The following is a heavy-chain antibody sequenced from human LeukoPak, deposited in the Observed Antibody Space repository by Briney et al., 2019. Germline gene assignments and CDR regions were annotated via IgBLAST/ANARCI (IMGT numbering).Heavy chain of an antibody. D-gene: IGHD6-13*01. V-gene: IGHV1-18*01. CDR3: ARDQSLVAYSSTWFDY. J-gene: IGHJ4*02. Sequence: ASVKLSCKASAYTFTDYGISWVRQAPGQGLEWMGWISAYNGNTDYAQNLQGRVTMTTDTLTSTAYMELRSLRSDDTAVYYCARDQSLVAYSSTWFDYWGQGTPVTVSS. CDR1: AYTFTDYG. CDR2: ISAYNGNT.